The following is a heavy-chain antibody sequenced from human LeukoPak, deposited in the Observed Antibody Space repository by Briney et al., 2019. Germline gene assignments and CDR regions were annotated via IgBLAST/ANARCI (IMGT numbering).Heavy chain of an antibody. V-gene: IGHV3-23*01. CDR1: GFTFSNFA. J-gene: IGHJ4*02. D-gene: IGHD3-10*01. CDR3: AKDLGAGGGSVFDS. Sequence: GGSLRLSCTPSGFTFSNFAMSWVRQAPGKGLEWVSAISGSGGNTYYADSVKGRFIISRDNSKNTLHLQMSSLRAEDTAVYYCAKDLGAGGGSVFDSWCQGTLVTVSS. CDR2: ISGSGGNT.